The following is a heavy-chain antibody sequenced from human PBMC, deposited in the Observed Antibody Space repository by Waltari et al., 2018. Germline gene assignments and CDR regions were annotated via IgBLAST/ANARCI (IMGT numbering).Heavy chain of an antibody. J-gene: IGHJ5*02. Sequence: QVQLQESGPGLVKPSQTLSLTCTVPGGPLSSGGYYLSWNRQTPGKGLEWIGYIYYSGSTYYNPSLKSRVTISVDTSKNQFSLKLSSVTAADTAVYYCARMPSGSYSYGWFDPWGQGTLVTVSS. D-gene: IGHD1-26*01. V-gene: IGHV4-31*03. CDR2: IYYSGST. CDR3: ARMPSGSYSYGWFDP. CDR1: GGPLSSGGYY.